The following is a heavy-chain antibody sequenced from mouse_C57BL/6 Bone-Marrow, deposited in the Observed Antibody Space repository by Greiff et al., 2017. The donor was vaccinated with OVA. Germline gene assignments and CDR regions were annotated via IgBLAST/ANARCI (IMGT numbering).Heavy chain of an antibody. Sequence: QVQLQQSGAELVKPGASVKLSCKASGYTFTSYWITWVKQRPGQGLEWIGDIYPGSGSTNYNEKFKSKATLTVDTSSSTAYMQLSSLTSEDSAVYCCTREVFREFAYWGQGTLVTVSA. CDR3: TREVFREFAY. V-gene: IGHV1-55*01. D-gene: IGHD3-3*01. J-gene: IGHJ3*01. CDR2: IYPGSGST. CDR1: GYTFTSYW.